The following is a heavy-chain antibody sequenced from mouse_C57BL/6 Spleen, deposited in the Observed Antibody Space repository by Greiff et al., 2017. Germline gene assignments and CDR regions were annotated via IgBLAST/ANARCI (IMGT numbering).Heavy chain of an antibody. CDR1: GYTFTSYT. CDR2: INPSSGYT. Sequence: QVQLKQSGAELARPGASVKMSCKASGYTFTSYTMHWVKQRPGQGLEWIGYINPSSGYTKYNQKFKDKATLTADKSSSTAYMQLSSLTSEDSAVYYCARSLSSPHAMDYWGQGTSVTVSS. CDR3: ARSLSSPHAMDY. V-gene: IGHV1-4*01. D-gene: IGHD1-1*01. J-gene: IGHJ4*01.